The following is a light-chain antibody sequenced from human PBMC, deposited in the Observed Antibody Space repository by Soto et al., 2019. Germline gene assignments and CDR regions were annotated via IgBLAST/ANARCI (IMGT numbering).Light chain of an antibody. J-gene: IGKJ4*01. Sequence: DIQVTQSPAFLSASVGDTVTITCWASQALSNYLAWYQQKPGKAPDLLIYSASTLQSGVPSRFSGSGSETEFSLTIRALQPEDFATYYCQQLSRYPLPFGGGTKVDIK. CDR3: QQLSRYPLP. CDR2: SAS. CDR1: QALSNY. V-gene: IGKV1-9*01.